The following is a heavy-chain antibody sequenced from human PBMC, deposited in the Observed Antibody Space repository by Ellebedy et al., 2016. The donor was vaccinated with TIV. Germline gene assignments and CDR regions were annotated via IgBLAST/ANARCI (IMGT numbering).Heavy chain of an antibody. V-gene: IGHV4-61*01. D-gene: IGHD2-2*01. CDR1: GGSISSSSYY. CDR2: IYYSGST. Sequence: MPSETLSLTCTVSGGSISSSSYYWSWIRQPPGKGLEWIGYIYYSGSTNYNPSLKSRVTISVDTSKNQFSLKLSSVTAADTAVYYCAKAIGYCSSTSCYVFDYWGQGTLVTVSS. CDR3: AKAIGYCSSTSCYVFDY. J-gene: IGHJ4*02.